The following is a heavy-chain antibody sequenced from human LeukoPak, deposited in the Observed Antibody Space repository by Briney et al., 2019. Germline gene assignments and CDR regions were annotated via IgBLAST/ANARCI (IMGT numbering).Heavy chain of an antibody. CDR2: IIPIFGTA. J-gene: IGHJ4*02. Sequence: SVKVSCKASGGTFSSYAISWVRQAPGQGLEWMGGIIPIFGTANYAQKFQGGVTITADESTSTAYTELSSLRSEDTAVYYCARDRGYSYGTFDYWGQGTLVTVSS. CDR1: GGTFSSYA. D-gene: IGHD5-18*01. CDR3: ARDRGYSYGTFDY. V-gene: IGHV1-69*13.